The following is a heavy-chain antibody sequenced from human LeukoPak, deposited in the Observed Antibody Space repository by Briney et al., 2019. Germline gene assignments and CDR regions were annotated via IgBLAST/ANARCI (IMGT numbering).Heavy chain of an antibody. J-gene: IGHJ4*02. CDR2: IYYSGST. V-gene: IGHV4-59*01. CDR3: ARDSGWYPGYFDY. CDR1: GGSISSYY. Sequence: SETLSLTCTVSGGSISSYYWSWIRQPPGKGLEWIGYIYYSGSTNYNPSLKSRVTISVDTSKNQFSLKLSSVTAADTAVYYCARDSGWYPGYFDYWGQGTLVTVSS. D-gene: IGHD6-19*01.